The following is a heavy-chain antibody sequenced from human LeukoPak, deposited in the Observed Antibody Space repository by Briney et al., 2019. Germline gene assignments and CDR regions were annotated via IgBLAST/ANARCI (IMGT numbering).Heavy chain of an antibody. Sequence: GGSLRLSSAASGFTFSTYARNWVRQAPGRGLEWVSSISGSVGSTYYEDSVQNYADSVKGRFTISRDNAKNSMYLQMKSLRAEDTAVYYCARVDPGSYLMFYYVDFWGQGTLVTVSS. V-gene: IGHV3-21*01. J-gene: IGHJ4*02. D-gene: IGHD3-10*01. CDR1: GFTFSTYA. CDR2: ISGSVGST. CDR3: ARVDPGSYLMFYYVDF.